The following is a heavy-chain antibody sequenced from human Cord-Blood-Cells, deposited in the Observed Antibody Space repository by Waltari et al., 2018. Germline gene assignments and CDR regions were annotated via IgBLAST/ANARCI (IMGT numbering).Heavy chain of an antibody. CDR3: ARSLGAPGQGSFQH. V-gene: IGHV4-34*01. CDR1: GGSFSGYY. D-gene: IGHD3-16*01. Sequence: QVQLQQWGAGLLKPSETLSLTCAVYGGSFSGYYWSWIRQPPGKGLEWIGEIKHRRSTNHNPSLKSRVTISVDTSKNQFSLKMSSVTAADTAVYYCARSLGAPGQGSFQHWGQGTLVTVSS. CDR2: IKHRRST. J-gene: IGHJ1*01.